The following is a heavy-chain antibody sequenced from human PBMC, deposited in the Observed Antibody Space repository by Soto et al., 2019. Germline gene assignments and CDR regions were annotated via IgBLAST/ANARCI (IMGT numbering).Heavy chain of an antibody. CDR2: ISRNGGST. Sequence: EVQLVESGGGLVQPGGSLRLSCAASGFTFSSYALHWVRQAPGKGLEYVSTISRNGGSTYNANSVKGRFTISRDNSKNTLYLQMGSLRTEDMALYYCAREGGSYYVDYLGQGTLVTVSS. D-gene: IGHD1-26*01. CDR3: AREGGSYYVDY. V-gene: IGHV3-64*01. J-gene: IGHJ4*02. CDR1: GFTFSSYA.